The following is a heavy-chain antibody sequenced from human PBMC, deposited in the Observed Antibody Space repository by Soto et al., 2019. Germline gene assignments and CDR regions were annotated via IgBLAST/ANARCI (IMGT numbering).Heavy chain of an antibody. Sequence: QVQLVQSGAEVKKPGASVKVSCKASGYTFTSYGISWVRQAPGQGLEWMGWISAYNGNTNYAQKIQGRLTKPTNPPTSTEYMELRILRSDDTDVYYCARDLGVIYISGYDFELSWGQGTLVTVSS. J-gene: IGHJ5*02. CDR1: GYTFTSYG. D-gene: IGHD5-12*01. CDR3: ARDLGVIYISGYDFELS. V-gene: IGHV1-18*01. CDR2: ISAYNGNT.